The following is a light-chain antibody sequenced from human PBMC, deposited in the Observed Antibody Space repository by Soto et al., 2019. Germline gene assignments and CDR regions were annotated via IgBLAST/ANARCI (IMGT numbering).Light chain of an antibody. V-gene: IGKV1-6*01. J-gene: IGKJ4*01. CDR3: LQNYNYPLT. Sequence: IQMTQSPSSLSASVGDRVTITCRASQSISRYLNWYQQKPGKAPNLLIYVASSLQSEVPSRFSGSGSGTDFTLTISSLQPEDFATYYCLQNYNYPLTFGGGTKVDIK. CDR2: VAS. CDR1: QSISRY.